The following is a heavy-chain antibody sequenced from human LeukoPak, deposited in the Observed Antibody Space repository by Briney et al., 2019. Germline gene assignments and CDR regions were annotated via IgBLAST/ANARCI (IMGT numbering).Heavy chain of an antibody. Sequence: PGGSLRLSCAASGFTVSSNYMNWVRQAPGKGLEWVSYISSSSSTIYYADSVKGRFTISRDNAKNSLYLQMNSLRVEDTAVYYCARDLRPMVRGRGFDYWGQGTLVTVSS. V-gene: IGHV3-48*04. J-gene: IGHJ4*02. CDR2: ISSSSSTI. D-gene: IGHD3-10*01. CDR1: GFTVSSNY. CDR3: ARDLRPMVRGRGFDY.